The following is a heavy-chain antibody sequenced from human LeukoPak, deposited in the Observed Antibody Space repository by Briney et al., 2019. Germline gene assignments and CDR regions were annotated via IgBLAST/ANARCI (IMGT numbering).Heavy chain of an antibody. Sequence: GGSLRLSCAASGFTFSSYSMNWVRQAPGKGLEWVSSISSSSSYIYYADSVKGRFTISRDNAKNSLYLQMNSLRVEDTAVYYCARESRNTVTYFFDYWGQGTLVTVSS. CDR1: GFTFSSYS. J-gene: IGHJ4*02. CDR3: ARESRNTVTYFFDY. V-gene: IGHV3-21*04. CDR2: ISSSSSYI. D-gene: IGHD4-17*01.